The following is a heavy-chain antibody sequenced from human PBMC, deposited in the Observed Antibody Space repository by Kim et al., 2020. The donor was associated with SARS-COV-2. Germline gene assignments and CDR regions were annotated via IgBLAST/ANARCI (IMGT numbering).Heavy chain of an antibody. CDR3: ARGRGRMVRGVTDY. D-gene: IGHD3-10*01. Sequence: SETLSLTCAVYGGSFSGYYWSWIRQPPGKGLEWIGEINHSGSTNYNPSLKSRVTISVDTSKNQFSLKLSSVTAADTAVYYCARGRGRMVRGVTDYWGQGTLVTVSS. CDR1: GGSFSGYY. CDR2: INHSGST. V-gene: IGHV4-34*01. J-gene: IGHJ4*02.